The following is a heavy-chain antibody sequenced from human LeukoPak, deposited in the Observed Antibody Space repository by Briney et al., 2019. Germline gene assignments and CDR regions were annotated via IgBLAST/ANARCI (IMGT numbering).Heavy chain of an antibody. Sequence: SVKVSCKASDYTFTSHGFSWVRQAPGQGLEWMGRIIPILGIANYAQKFQGRVTITADKSTSTAYMELSSLRSEDTAVYYCARDLRDYDSSGYYHGAFDIWGQGTMVTVSS. CDR2: IIPILGIA. CDR1: DYTFTSHG. J-gene: IGHJ3*02. V-gene: IGHV1-69*04. D-gene: IGHD3-22*01. CDR3: ARDLRDYDSSGYYHGAFDI.